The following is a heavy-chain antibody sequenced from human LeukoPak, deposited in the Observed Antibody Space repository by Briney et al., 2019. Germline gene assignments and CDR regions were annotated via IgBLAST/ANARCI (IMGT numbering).Heavy chain of an antibody. J-gene: IGHJ4*02. V-gene: IGHV1-2*02. CDR2: INPNSGGT. Sequence: ASVKVSCKASGYTFTDQCIHWVRQAPGHGLEWVGWINPNSGGTNYAETFEGRIAMTTDTSINTAYMEMSRLTSDDTAVYHCARAHSSLRLYHFDYWGQGTLVTVSS. CDR1: GYTFTDQC. CDR3: ARAHSSLRLYHFDY. D-gene: IGHD6-13*01.